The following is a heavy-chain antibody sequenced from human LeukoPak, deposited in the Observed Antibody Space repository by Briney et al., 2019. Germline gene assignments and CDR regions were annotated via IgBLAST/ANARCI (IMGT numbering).Heavy chain of an antibody. D-gene: IGHD3-3*01. J-gene: IGHJ5*02. CDR2: INHSGST. Sequence: SETLSLTCAVYGGSFSGYYWSWIRQPPGKGLEWIGEINHSGSTNYNPSLKSRVTISVDTSKNQFSLKLSSVTAADTAVYYCARGTGVTIFGVVSGPFDPWGQGTLVTVSS. CDR3: ARGTGVTIFGVVSGPFDP. CDR1: GGSFSGYY. V-gene: IGHV4-34*01.